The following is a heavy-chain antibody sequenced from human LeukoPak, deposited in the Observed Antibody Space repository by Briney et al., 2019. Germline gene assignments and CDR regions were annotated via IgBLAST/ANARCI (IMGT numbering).Heavy chain of an antibody. D-gene: IGHD3-10*01. Sequence: GGSLRLSCAASGLTFSTHWMYWVRQAPGKEFVWVSRISGDGSLTSYADSVRGRFTISRDNAKETLYLQMTSLRVEDTAVYSCASLLTPYHGSGGGGMDVWGQGTTVTVSS. CDR3: ASLLTPYHGSGGGGMDV. CDR2: ISGDGSLT. V-gene: IGHV3-74*01. J-gene: IGHJ6*02. CDR1: GLTFSTHW.